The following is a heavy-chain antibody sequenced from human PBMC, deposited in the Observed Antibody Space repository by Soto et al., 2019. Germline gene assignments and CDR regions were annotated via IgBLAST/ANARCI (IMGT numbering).Heavy chain of an antibody. Sequence: EVQLLESGGGLVQPGGSLRLSCAASGFTFSSYAMSWVRQAPGKGLEWVSAISGSGGSTYYADSVKGRFTISRDNSKNTLYLQMNSLRAEDTAVYYCACSLYDYDSSGYYLGQGTLVTVSS. CDR1: GFTFSSYA. V-gene: IGHV3-23*01. D-gene: IGHD3-22*01. J-gene: IGHJ4*02. CDR2: ISGSGGST. CDR3: ACSLYDYDSSGYY.